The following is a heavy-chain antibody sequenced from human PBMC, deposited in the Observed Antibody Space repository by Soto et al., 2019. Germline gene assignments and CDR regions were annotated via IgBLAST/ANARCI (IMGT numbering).Heavy chain of an antibody. CDR2: INQDGSEK. D-gene: IGHD2-15*01. V-gene: IGHV3-7*01. Sequence: EVQLVESGGGLVQPGGSLRLSCAASGVSFSAFWMSWVRQIPGKGLEWVANINQDGSEKQYVDSVKGRFTISRDNAKNSLFLQMNSLRAEDSAVYYCARDRGGNIVVIPASFDHWGRGALVSVSS. CDR1: GVSFSAFW. J-gene: IGHJ4*02. CDR3: ARDRGGNIVVIPASFDH.